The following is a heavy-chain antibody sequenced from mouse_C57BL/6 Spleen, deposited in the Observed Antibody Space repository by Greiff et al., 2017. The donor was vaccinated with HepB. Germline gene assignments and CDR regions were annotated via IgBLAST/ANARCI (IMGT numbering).Heavy chain of an antibody. CDR1: GFNIKDDY. CDR3: TTLYSNPFAY. V-gene: IGHV14-4*01. CDR2: IDPENGDT. J-gene: IGHJ3*01. D-gene: IGHD2-5*01. Sequence: EVKLQESGAELVRPGASVKLSCTASGFNIKDDYMHWVKQRPEQGLEWIGWIDPENGDTEYASKFQGKATITADTSSNTAYLQLSSLTSEDTAVYYCTTLYSNPFAYWGQGTLVTVSA.